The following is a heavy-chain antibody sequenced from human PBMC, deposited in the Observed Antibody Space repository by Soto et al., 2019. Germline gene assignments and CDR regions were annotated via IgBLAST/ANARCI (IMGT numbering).Heavy chain of an antibody. CDR3: ARDTRNDYNYKHV. J-gene: IGHJ6*03. D-gene: IGHD1-1*01. V-gene: IGHV3-48*01. CDR1: GFTVSSYN. CDR2: ISLSSSTI. Sequence: EVQLVESGGGLVQPGGSLRLSCAASGFTVSSYNMNWVRQAPGQELQWISDISLSSSTIFYADSVKGRFTISRDNANISQYLQMSSLRAEDTAVYYCARDTRNDYNYKHVLGKGATVTVSS.